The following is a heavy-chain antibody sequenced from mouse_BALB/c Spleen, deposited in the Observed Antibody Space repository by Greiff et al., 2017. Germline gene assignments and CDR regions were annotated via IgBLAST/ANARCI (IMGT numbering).Heavy chain of an antibody. V-gene: IGHV5-6-3*01. CDR3: ARGGDGNYGGYFDV. Sequence: EVKLVESGGGLVQPGGSLKLSCAASGFTFSSYGMSWVRQTPDKRLELVATINSNGGSTYYPDSVKGRFTISRDNAKNTLYLQMSSLKSEDTAMYYCARGGDGNYGGYFDVWGAGTTVTVSS. CDR2: INSNGGST. CDR1: GFTFSSYG. D-gene: IGHD2-1*01. J-gene: IGHJ1*01.